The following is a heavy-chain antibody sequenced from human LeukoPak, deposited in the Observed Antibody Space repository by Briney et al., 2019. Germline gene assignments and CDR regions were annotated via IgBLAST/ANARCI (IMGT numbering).Heavy chain of an antibody. Sequence: SETLSLTCSVSGGSISGTLYYWGWIRQPPGQGLEWIGSIFYTGASSYSPSRKGRVTIFVDTSKSHFSLNLGSVSAADTAVYYCARRPVGARYYFDWCEEGTVIAVS. D-gene: IGHD1-14*01. CDR1: GGSISGTLYY. J-gene: IGHJ4*02. CDR3: ARRPVGARYYFDW. V-gene: IGHV4-39*02. CDR2: IFYTGAS.